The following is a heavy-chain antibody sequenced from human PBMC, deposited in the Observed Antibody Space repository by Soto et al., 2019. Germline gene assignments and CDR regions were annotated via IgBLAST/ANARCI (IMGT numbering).Heavy chain of an antibody. CDR3: ARQNNYGDYAGSYYYGMDV. Sequence: GESLKISCKGSGYSFTSYWIGWVRQMPGKGLEWMGIIYPGDSDTRYSPSFQGQVTISADKSISTAYLQWSSLEASDTAMYYCARQNNYGDYAGSYYYGMDVWGQGTTVTVSS. J-gene: IGHJ6*02. D-gene: IGHD4-17*01. V-gene: IGHV5-51*01. CDR1: GYSFTSYW. CDR2: IYPGDSDT.